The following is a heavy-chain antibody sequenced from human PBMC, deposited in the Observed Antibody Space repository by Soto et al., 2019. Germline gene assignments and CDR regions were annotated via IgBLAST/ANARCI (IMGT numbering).Heavy chain of an antibody. J-gene: IGHJ5*02. CDR3: AGDGSGSYYRNWFDP. Sequence: QVQLVQSGAEVKTPGSSVKVSCRISGGTFSSYAINWVRQAPGQGLEWMGGIIPISDTTDYAQKFQGRVTITADESTSTAYMELSSLRSEDTAVYYCAGDGSGSYYRNWFDPWGQGTLVTVSS. V-gene: IGHV1-69*01. CDR2: IIPISDTT. D-gene: IGHD3-10*01. CDR1: GGTFSSYA.